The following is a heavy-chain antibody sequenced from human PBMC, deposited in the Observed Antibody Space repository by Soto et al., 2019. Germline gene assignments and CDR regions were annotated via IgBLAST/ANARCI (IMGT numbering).Heavy chain of an antibody. Sequence: PSETLSLTCTVSGGSFKSGSYSWSWIRQPPGKGLEWIGYVYHTGRTSYNPSLKSRVSISMDTSKNQFSLNLDSVTAADTAVYFCARSRYSFSGWYYYYGMDVWGQGTTVTVSS. V-gene: IGHV4-61*01. J-gene: IGHJ6*02. CDR1: GGSFKSGSYS. D-gene: IGHD6-19*01. CDR3: ARSRYSFSGWYYYYGMDV. CDR2: VYHTGRT.